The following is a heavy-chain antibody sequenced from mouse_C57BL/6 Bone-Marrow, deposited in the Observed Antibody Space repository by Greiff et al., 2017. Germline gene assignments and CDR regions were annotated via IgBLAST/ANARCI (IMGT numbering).Heavy chain of an antibody. D-gene: IGHD1-1*01. CDR1: GFTFSSYA. Sequence: EVKLMESGEGLVKPGGSLKLSCAASGFTFSSYAMSWVRQTPEKRLEWVAYISSGGDYIYYADTVKGRFTISRDNARNTLYLQMSSLKSEDTAMYYCTRDGNTTVGPNYAMDYWGQGTSVTVSS. CDR2: ISSGGDYI. J-gene: IGHJ4*01. V-gene: IGHV5-9-1*02. CDR3: TRDGNTTVGPNYAMDY.